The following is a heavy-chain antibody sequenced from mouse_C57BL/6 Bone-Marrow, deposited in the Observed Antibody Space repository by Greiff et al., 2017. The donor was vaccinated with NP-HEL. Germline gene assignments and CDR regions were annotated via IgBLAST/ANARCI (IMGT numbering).Heavy chain of an antibody. CDR2: IYPGSGST. CDR3: AREGAYDYDFDY. J-gene: IGHJ2*01. Sequence: QVQLQQPGAELVKPGASVKMSCKASGYTFTSYWITWVKQRPGQGLEWIGDIYPGSGSTNYNEKFKSKATLTVDTSSSTAYMELNSLTSEDSAVYYCAREGAYDYDFDYWGQGTTLTVSS. D-gene: IGHD2-4*01. CDR1: GYTFTSYW. V-gene: IGHV1-55*01.